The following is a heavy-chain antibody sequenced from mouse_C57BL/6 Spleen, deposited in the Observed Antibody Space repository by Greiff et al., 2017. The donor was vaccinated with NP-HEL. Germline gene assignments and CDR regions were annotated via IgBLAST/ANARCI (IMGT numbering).Heavy chain of an antibody. CDR3: ARSRPSGYDY. Sequence: QVQLKQSGPELVKPGASVKISCKASGYAFSSSWMNWVKQRPGKGLEWIGRIYPGDGDTNYNGKFKGKATLTADKSSSTAYMQLSSLTSEDSAVYFCARSRPSGYDYWGQGTTLTVSS. CDR1: GYAFSSSW. V-gene: IGHV1-82*01. D-gene: IGHD3-2*02. J-gene: IGHJ2*01. CDR2: IYPGDGDT.